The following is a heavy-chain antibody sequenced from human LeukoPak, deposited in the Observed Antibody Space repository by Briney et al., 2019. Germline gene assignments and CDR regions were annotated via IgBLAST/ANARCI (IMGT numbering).Heavy chain of an antibody. CDR2: INPNSGGT. CDR3: ARASPEQQLDLHY. CDR1: GYTFTGYY. D-gene: IGHD6-13*01. Sequence: ASVKVSCKASGYTFTGYYMHWVRQAPGQGLEWMGWINPNSGGTNYAQKFQGRVTMTRDTSISTAYMELSRLRSDDTAVYYCARASPEQQLDLHYWGQGTLVTVSS. V-gene: IGHV1-2*02. J-gene: IGHJ4*02.